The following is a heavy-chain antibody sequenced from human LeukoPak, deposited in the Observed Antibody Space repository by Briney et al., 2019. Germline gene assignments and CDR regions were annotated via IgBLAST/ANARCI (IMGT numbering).Heavy chain of an antibody. Sequence: ASVKVSCKASGYTFTGYYMHWVRQAPGQGLEWMGRINPNSGGTDYAQKFQGRVTMTRDTSISTAYMELSRLRSDDTAVYYCAREGGLEQTAYYYGMDVWGQGTTVTVSS. D-gene: IGHD1/OR15-1a*01. CDR1: GYTFTGYY. V-gene: IGHV1-2*06. CDR2: INPNSGGT. J-gene: IGHJ6*02. CDR3: AREGGLEQTAYYYGMDV.